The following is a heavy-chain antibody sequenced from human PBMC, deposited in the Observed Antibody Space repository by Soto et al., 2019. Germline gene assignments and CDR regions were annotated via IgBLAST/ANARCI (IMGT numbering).Heavy chain of an antibody. CDR1: RGTFTRYY. D-gene: IGHD1-26*01. Sequence: AAVKVSCKARRGTFTRYYINWVRQAPGQGLGWMGVINPHGGSTAYAQKFKGRVTLTRDTSASTVYMEVSSLTSEDTAMYYCARSSGGNFGIIIEGTNWFAPWGQGTLVTVSS. CDR2: INPHGGST. V-gene: IGHV1-46*01. J-gene: IGHJ5*02. CDR3: ARSSGGNFGIIIEGTNWFAP.